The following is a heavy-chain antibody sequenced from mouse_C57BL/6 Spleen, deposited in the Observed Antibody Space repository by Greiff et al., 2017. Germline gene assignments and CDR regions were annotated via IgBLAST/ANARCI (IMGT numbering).Heavy chain of an antibody. CDR2: IYPGDGDT. CDR1: GYAFSSYW. D-gene: IGHD1-1*01. CDR3: ARDYYGSSYLFDY. Sequence: QVQLQQSGAELVKPGASVKISCKASGYAFSSYWMNWVKQRPGKGLEWIGQIYPGDGDTNYNGKFKGKATLTADKSSSTAYMQLSSLTSEDSAVYFCARDYYGSSYLFDYWGQGTTLTVSS. J-gene: IGHJ2*01. V-gene: IGHV1-80*01.